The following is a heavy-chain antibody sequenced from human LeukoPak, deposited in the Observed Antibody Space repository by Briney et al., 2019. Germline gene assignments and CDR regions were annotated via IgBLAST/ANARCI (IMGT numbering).Heavy chain of an antibody. V-gene: IGHV4-34*01. CDR3: ASLRPYVAQLIKNYYYYMDV. D-gene: IGHD1-1*01. CDR2: INHSGST. CDR1: GGSFSGYY. Sequence: PSETLSLTCAVYGGSFSGYYWSWIRQPPGKGLEWIGEINHSGSTNYNPSLKSRVTISVDTSKNQFSLKLSSVTAADTAVYFCASLRPYVAQLIKNYYYYMDVWGKGTTVTVSS. J-gene: IGHJ6*03.